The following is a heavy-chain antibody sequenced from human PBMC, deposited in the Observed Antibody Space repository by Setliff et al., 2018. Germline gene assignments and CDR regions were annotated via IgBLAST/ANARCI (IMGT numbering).Heavy chain of an antibody. V-gene: IGHV4-61*09. J-gene: IGHJ6*03. Sequence: SETLSLTCTVSGGSVNSGYDNWNWLRQPAGKGLEWIGHINRRGSTNFTPSLKSRVTISLDTSKNQFSLSLTSVTAEDTAVYYCARMSGFQYIDVWDKGTTVTVSS. CDR1: GGSVNSGYDN. CDR3: ARMSGFQYIDV. D-gene: IGHD3-3*01. CDR2: INRRGST.